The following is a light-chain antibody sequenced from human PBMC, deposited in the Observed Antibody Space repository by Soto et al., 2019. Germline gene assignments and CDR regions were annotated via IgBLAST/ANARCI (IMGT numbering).Light chain of an antibody. CDR2: AAS. CDR1: QSVSSSY. CDR3: QQYGSSLWT. Sequence: EIVLTQSPGTLSLSPGERATLSCRASQSVSSSYLAWYQQKPGQAPRLLIFAASSRATGIPDRLSGSGSGTDFTLTISRLEPEDFAVYYCQQYGSSLWTFGQGTKVEIK. J-gene: IGKJ1*01. V-gene: IGKV3-20*01.